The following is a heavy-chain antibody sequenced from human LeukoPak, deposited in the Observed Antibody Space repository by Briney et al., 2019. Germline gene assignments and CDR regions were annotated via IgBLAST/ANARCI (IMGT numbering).Heavy chain of an antibody. CDR1: GGSISSSSYY. CDR3: ARGGGDTAFNWFDP. CDR2: IYYSGGT. J-gene: IGHJ5*02. V-gene: IGHV4-39*07. Sequence: SETLSLTCTVSGGSISSSSYYWGWIRQPPGKGLEWIGSIYYSGGTYYNPSLKSRVTISVDTSKNQFSLKLSSVTAAHTAVHYRARGGGDTAFNWFDPWGQGTLVTVSS. D-gene: IGHD3-16*01.